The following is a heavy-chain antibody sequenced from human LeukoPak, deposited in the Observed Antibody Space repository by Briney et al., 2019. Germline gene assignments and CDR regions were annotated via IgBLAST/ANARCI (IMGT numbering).Heavy chain of an antibody. CDR2: ITGSGDNT. V-gene: IGHV3-23*01. D-gene: IGHD5-24*01. CDR3: ARSKDGYNIYDD. CDR1: GFTFSSYV. J-gene: IGHJ4*02. Sequence: GGSLRLSCAAPGFTFSSYVMNWVRQAPGKGLEWVSTITGSGDNTYYADSVKGRFTISRDNSKNTLYLQMISLGAEDTAVYYCARSKDGYNIYDDWGQGTLVIASS.